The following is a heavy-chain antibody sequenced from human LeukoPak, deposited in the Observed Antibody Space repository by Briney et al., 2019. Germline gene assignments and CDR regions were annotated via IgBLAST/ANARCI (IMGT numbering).Heavy chain of an antibody. CDR1: GDSISSGGYS. CDR3: ARVVAAAGNNWFDP. CDR2: IHDSGST. Sequence: SETLSLTCTVSGDSISSGGYSWSWIRQTPGKGLEWIAYIHDSGSTYNNPSLKSRLSISIDTSKNQFSLKLNSVTAADTAVYCARVVAAAGNNWFDPWGQGTLVTVSS. J-gene: IGHJ5*02. V-gene: IGHV4-30-4*07. D-gene: IGHD6-13*01.